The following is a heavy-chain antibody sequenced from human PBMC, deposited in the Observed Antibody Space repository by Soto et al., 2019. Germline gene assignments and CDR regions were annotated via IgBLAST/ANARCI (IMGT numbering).Heavy chain of an antibody. V-gene: IGHV4-34*01. J-gene: IGHJ4*02. Sequence: QVQLQQWGAGLLKPSETLSLTCAVYGGSFSGYYWSWIRQPPGKGLEWIGEINHSGSTNYNPSLKSRVPLSVDTSKTQFALKLSSVAAADTAVYYCARWGSGWYYFDYWGQGTLVTVSS. D-gene: IGHD6-19*01. CDR3: ARWGSGWYYFDY. CDR1: GGSFSGYY. CDR2: INHSGST.